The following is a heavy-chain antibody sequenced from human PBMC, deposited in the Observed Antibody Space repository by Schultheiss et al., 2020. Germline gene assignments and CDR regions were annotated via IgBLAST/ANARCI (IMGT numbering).Heavy chain of an antibody. D-gene: IGHD3-9*01. J-gene: IGHJ4*02. CDR2: ISGSGGST. CDR3: ATYDILTGSIYD. Sequence: GGSLRLSCAASGFTFSSYAMTWVRQAPGKGLEWVSFISGSGGSTDYADSVKGRFTISRDNSKNTLYLQMNSPRAEDTAVYYCATYDILTGSIYDWGQGTLVTVSS. V-gene: IGHV3-23*01. CDR1: GFTFSSYA.